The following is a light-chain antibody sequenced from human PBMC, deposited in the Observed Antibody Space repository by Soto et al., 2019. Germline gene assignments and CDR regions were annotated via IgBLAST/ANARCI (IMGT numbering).Light chain of an antibody. CDR1: QSVSSSY. V-gene: IGKV3D-20*02. J-gene: IGKJ1*01. CDR2: GAS. Sequence: EIVLTQSPGTLSLSPGERSTLSCRASQSVSSSYLAWYQQKPGQAPRLLIYGASSRATGIPDRFSGSGSGTDFTLTISRLEPEDFAVYYCQQRTNWPPKWTFGQGTKGDIK. CDR3: QQRTNWPPKWT.